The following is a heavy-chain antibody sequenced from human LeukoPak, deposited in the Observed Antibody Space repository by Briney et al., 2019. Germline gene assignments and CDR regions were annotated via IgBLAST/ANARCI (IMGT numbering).Heavy chain of an antibody. Sequence: PSETLSLTCTVSGGSISSSSYYWGWIRQPPGKGLEWIGSIYYSGSTYYNPSLKSRVTISVDTSKNQFSLKLSSVTAADTAVYYCARLAAAIEPNYYYYYCYMDVWGKGTTVTVSS. V-gene: IGHV4-39*07. CDR1: GGSISSSSYY. CDR3: ARLAAAIEPNYYYYYCYMDV. D-gene: IGHD6-13*01. CDR2: IYYSGST. J-gene: IGHJ6*03.